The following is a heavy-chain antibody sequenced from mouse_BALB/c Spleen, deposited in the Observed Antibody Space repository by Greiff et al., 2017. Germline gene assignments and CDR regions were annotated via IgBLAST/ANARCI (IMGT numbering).Heavy chain of an antibody. Sequence: EVKVVESGGGLVKPGGSLKLSCAASGFTFSSYAMSWVRQSPEKRLEWVAEISSGGSYTYYPDTVTGRFTISRDNAKNTLYLEMSSLRSEDTAMYYCAGGNWGAYWGQGTLVTVSA. V-gene: IGHV5-9-4*01. D-gene: IGHD4-1*01. J-gene: IGHJ3*01. CDR3: AGGNWGAY. CDR1: GFTFSSYA. CDR2: ISSGGSYT.